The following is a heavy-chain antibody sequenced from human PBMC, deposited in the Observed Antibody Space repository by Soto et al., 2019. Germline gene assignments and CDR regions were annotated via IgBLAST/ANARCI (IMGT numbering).Heavy chain of an antibody. Sequence: PGGSLRLSCAASGFTFSSYEMNWVRQAPGKGLEWVSYISSSGSNIYYADSVQGRFTISRDNAKNSLYLQMNSLRAEDTAVYYCAPSSGGGGAFDFWGQGTMVTVSS. CDR3: APSSGGGGAFDF. J-gene: IGHJ3*01. V-gene: IGHV3-48*03. CDR1: GFTFSSYE. D-gene: IGHD3-10*01. CDR2: ISSSGSNI.